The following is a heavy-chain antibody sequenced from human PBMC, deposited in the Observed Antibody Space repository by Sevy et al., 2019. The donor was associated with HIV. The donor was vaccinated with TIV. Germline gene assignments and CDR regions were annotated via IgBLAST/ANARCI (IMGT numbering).Heavy chain of an antibody. D-gene: IGHD3-16*01. CDR3: VKNRPPGGSLFSRNAMDV. V-gene: IGHV3-30*18. CDR1: GFTFSTYD. J-gene: IGHJ6*02. CDR2: ISYDGNYR. Sequence: GESLKISCAASGFTFSTYDMHWVRQAPGKGLEWVAVISYDGNYRHYADSVRGRFSMSRDNSKNTMYLQMNGLSIEDTAVYYCVKNRPPGGSLFSRNAMDVWGRGTTVTVSS.